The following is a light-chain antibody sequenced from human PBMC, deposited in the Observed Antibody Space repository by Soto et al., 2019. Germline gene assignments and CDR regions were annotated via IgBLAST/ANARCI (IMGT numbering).Light chain of an antibody. Sequence: IQMPQPPSSLSVSVTDRVTITCRASQDIGNDLGWYQQRPGEAPELLLYAASTLRSGVPSRFSGSGSGTQFTLTINNLQPEDSATYFCLQDHDYPWTFGHGTKVDIK. V-gene: IGKV1-6*02. CDR3: LQDHDYPWT. J-gene: IGKJ1*01. CDR2: AAS. CDR1: QDIGND.